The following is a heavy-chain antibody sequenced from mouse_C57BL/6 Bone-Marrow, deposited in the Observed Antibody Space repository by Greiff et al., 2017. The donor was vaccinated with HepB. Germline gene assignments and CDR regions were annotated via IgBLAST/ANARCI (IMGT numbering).Heavy chain of an antibody. V-gene: IGHV1-15*01. J-gene: IGHJ4*01. D-gene: IGHD2-5*01. CDR1: GYTFTDYE. CDR3: TRLDSNYVPMDY. Sequence: QVQLQQSGAELVRPGASVTLSCKAPGYTFTDYEMHWVKQTPVHGLEWIGAIDPETGGTAYNQKFKGKAILTADKSSSTAYMELRSLTSEDSAVYYCTRLDSNYVPMDYWGQGTSVTVSS. CDR2: IDPETGGT.